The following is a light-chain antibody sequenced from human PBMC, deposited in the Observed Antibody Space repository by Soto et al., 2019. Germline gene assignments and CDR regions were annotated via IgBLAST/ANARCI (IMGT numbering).Light chain of an antibody. CDR3: NSYRNSDSLVV. CDR1: SSDVDDYKY. CDR2: DVT. Sequence: QPVLTQPASVSGSPGQSITISCTGASSDVDDYKYVSWYQQHPGKAPKLMIYDVTNRPSGVSNRFSGSKSGNTASLTISGLQTEDEADYYCNSYRNSDSLVVFGGGTKLTVL. V-gene: IGLV2-14*03. J-gene: IGLJ3*02.